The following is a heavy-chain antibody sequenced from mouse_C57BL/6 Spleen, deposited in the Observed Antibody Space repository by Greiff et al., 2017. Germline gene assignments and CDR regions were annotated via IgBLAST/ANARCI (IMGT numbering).Heavy chain of an antibody. V-gene: IGHV1-15*01. Sequence: QVHVKQSGAELVRPGASVTLSCKASGYTFTDYEMHWVKQPPVHGLEWIGAIDPETGGTAYNQKFKGKALLTADKSSSTAYMELRSLTSEDSAVYYCTRKGGFAYGGQGTLVTVSA. CDR1: GYTFTDYE. CDR2: IDPETGGT. J-gene: IGHJ3*01. CDR3: TRKGGFAY.